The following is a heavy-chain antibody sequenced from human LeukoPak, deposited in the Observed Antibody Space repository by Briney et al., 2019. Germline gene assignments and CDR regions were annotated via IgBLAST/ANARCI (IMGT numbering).Heavy chain of an antibody. V-gene: IGHV3-23*01. CDR1: GFTFSSYA. Sequence: GGSLRLSCAASGFTFSSYAMSWVRQAPGKGLEWVSAISGSGGSTYYADSVKGRFTISRGNSKNTLYLQMNSLRAEDTAVYYCAKVQYSSGWYGLGCFQHWGQGTLVTVSS. CDR2: ISGSGGST. CDR3: AKVQYSSGWYGLGCFQH. J-gene: IGHJ1*01. D-gene: IGHD6-19*01.